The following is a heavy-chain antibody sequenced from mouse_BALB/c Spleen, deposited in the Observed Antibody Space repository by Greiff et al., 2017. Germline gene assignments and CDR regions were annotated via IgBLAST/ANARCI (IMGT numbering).Heavy chain of an antibody. CDR3: AREGFTTEFYYAMDY. CDR2: ISSGGST. J-gene: IGHJ4*01. Sequence: EVKVVESGGGLVKPGGSLKLSCAASGFTFSSYAMSWVRQTPEKRLEWVASISSGGSTYYPDSVKGRFTISRDNARNILYLQMSSLRSEDTAMYYCAREGFTTEFYYAMDYWGQGTSVTVSS. V-gene: IGHV5-6-5*01. CDR1: GFTFSSYA. D-gene: IGHD2-12*01.